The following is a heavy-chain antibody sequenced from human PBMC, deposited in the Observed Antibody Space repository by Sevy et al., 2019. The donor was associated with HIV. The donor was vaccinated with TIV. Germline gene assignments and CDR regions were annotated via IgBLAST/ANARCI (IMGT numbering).Heavy chain of an antibody. D-gene: IGHD1-26*01. V-gene: IGHV3-30*18. CDR2: ISHDGSLK. CDR3: AKGSRATHSAFDF. CDR1: GFIFTNYG. J-gene: IGHJ3*01. Sequence: GGSLRLSCAASGFIFTNYGMHWVRQAPGKGLEWVAVISHDGSLKYYADSVRGPVTISTDSCKNTVSLQMNSLRFEDTAVYYCAKGSRATHSAFDFWGQGTMVTVSS.